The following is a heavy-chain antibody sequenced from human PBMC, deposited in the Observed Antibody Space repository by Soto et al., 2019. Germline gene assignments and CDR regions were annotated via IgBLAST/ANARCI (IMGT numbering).Heavy chain of an antibody. CDR1: GFTFSSYA. D-gene: IGHD1-1*01. CDR3: ARVQTGTSYGMDV. CDR2: ISYDGSNK. Sequence: GGSLRLSCAASGFTFSSYAMHWVRQAPGKGLGWVAVISYDGSNKYYADSVKGRFTISRDNSKNTLYLQMNSLRAEDTAVYYCARVQTGTSYGMDVWGQGTTVTVSS. J-gene: IGHJ6*02. V-gene: IGHV3-30-3*01.